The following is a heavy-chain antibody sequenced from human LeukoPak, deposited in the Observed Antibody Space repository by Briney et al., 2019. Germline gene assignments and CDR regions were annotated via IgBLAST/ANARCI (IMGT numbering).Heavy chain of an antibody. CDR1: GGSISSYY. CDR2: IYYSGST. Sequence: SETLSLTCTVSGGSISSYYWSWIRQPPGKGLEWIGYIYYSGSTNYNPSLKSRVTISVDTSKNQFSLKLSSVTAADTAVYYCARDRPPSRVATNWFDPWGQGTLVTVSS. V-gene: IGHV4-59*12. J-gene: IGHJ5*02. D-gene: IGHD5-12*01. CDR3: ARDRPPSRVATNWFDP.